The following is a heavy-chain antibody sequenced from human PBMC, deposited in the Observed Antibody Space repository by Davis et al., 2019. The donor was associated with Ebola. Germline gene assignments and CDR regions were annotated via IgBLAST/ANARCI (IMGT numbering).Heavy chain of an antibody. CDR3: AREFYSNKRYYYYMDV. V-gene: IGHV1-69*13. CDR2: IIPIFGTA. J-gene: IGHJ6*03. D-gene: IGHD4-11*01. CDR1: GYTFTSYD. Sequence: SVKVSCKASGYTFTSYDINWVRQAPGQGLEWMGGIIPIFGTANYAQKFQGRVTITADESTSTAYMELSSLRSEDTAVYYCAREFYSNKRYYYYMDVWGKGTTVTVSS.